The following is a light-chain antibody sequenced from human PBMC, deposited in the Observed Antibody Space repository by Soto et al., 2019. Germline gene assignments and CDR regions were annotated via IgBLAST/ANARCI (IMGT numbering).Light chain of an antibody. Sequence: QSALTQPHSASGSPGQSVTISCAGTYSDIGDYNYVSWYQQHPDKVPKLTIYEVTKRPSGVPDRFSGSKSGYTASLTVSDLQPEYEAVYYCSSYSGTNANVIFGGGTKLTVL. V-gene: IGLV2-8*01. CDR3: SSYSGTNANVI. J-gene: IGLJ2*01. CDR2: EVT. CDR1: YSDIGDYNY.